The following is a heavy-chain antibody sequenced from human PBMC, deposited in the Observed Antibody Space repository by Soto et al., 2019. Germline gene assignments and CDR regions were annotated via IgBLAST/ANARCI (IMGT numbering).Heavy chain of an antibody. CDR2: IWYDGSNK. J-gene: IGHJ3*02. D-gene: IGHD4-17*01. V-gene: IGHV3-33*01. Sequence: GGSLRLSCAASGFTFSSYGMHWVRQAPGKGLEWVAVIWYDGSNKYYADSVKGRFTISRDNSKNTLYLQMNSLRAEDTAVYYCARGRYGDYGNDAFDIWGQGKMVTVSS. CDR3: ARGRYGDYGNDAFDI. CDR1: GFTFSSYG.